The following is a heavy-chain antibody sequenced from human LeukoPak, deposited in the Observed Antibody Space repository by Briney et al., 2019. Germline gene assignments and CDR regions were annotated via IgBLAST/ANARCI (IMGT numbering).Heavy chain of an antibody. CDR1: GASITNYY. J-gene: IGHJ4*02. Sequence: SETLSLTCTVSGASITNYYWSWIRQPPGNGLEWIGYIYYPGTTKYNPSLDSRVTISVDTSKDQFSLRLSSVTAADTAVYYCARHSSAIAVAGTKFDYWGQGTLVTVSS. D-gene: IGHD6-19*01. CDR2: IYYPGTT. CDR3: ARHSSAIAVAGTKFDY. V-gene: IGHV4-59*08.